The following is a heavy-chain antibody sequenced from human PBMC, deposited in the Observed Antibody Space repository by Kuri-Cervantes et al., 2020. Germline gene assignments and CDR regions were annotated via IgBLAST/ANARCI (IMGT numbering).Heavy chain of an antibody. V-gene: IGHV3-30*04. D-gene: IGHD1-26*01. CDR2: ISYDGSNK. CDR1: GFTFSSYA. J-gene: IGHJ4*02. Sequence: GGSLRLSSAASGFTFSSYAMHWVRQAPGKGLEWVAVISYDGSNKYYADSVKGRFTTSRDNSKNTLYLQMNSLRAEDTAVYYCARGALYSGSYYEGYWGQGTLVTVSS. CDR3: ARGALYSGSYYEGY.